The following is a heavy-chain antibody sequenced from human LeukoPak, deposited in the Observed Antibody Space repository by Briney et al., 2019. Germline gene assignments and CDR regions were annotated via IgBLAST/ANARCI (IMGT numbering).Heavy chain of an antibody. J-gene: IGHJ4*02. V-gene: IGHV4-39*07. Sequence: SETLSLTCSVSGDSISRSSYFWGWIRQPPGKGLEWIGSIYYSGSTYYNPSLKSRVTISVDTSKNQFSLKLSSVTAADTAVYYCARVPVWAGSSLFDYWGQGTLVTVSS. CDR3: ARVPVWAGSSLFDY. CDR2: IYYSGST. CDR1: GDSISRSSYF. D-gene: IGHD6-19*01.